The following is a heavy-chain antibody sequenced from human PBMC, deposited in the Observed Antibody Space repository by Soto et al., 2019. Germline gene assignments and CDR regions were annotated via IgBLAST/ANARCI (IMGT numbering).Heavy chain of an antibody. J-gene: IGHJ4*02. CDR2: INHSGST. CDR1: GGSFSRYY. Sequence: PSETLSLTCAVYGGSFSRYYWSWIRQPPGKGLEWIGEINHSGSTNYNPSLRSRVTISADTSKNQFSLNLSSVTAADTAVYYCARGRVYDYVWGSYRYDLDYWGQGTLVTVSS. V-gene: IGHV4-34*01. D-gene: IGHD3-16*02. CDR3: ARGRVYDYVWGSYRYDLDY.